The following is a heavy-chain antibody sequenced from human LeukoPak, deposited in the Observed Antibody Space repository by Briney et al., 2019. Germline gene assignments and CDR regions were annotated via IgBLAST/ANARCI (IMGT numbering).Heavy chain of an antibody. CDR2: FSGSGGST. CDR3: ASRYSSGSYYYYYHMDV. V-gene: IGHV3-23*01. D-gene: IGHD6-19*01. CDR1: GFTFSSFA. Sequence: PGGSLRFSCAASGFTFSSFAMGWVRKAPGKGLEWVSTFSGSGGSTYYADSVKGRFTISRDNSKNTLYLQMNSLRAEDTAVYYCASRYSSGSYYYYYHMDVWGKGTTVTISS. J-gene: IGHJ6*03.